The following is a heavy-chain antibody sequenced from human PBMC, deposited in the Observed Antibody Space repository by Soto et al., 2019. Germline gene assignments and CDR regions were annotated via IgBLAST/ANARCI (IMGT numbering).Heavy chain of an antibody. Sequence: GRSLRLPYAASGFTFSNYGMHWVRQAPGKGLEWVAVIWYDGSNKYYADSVRGRFTISRDNSKNTLYLQMNSLRAEDTAVYYCARDPLRMLRTYYYMDVWGKGTTVTVSS. D-gene: IGHD2-15*01. CDR1: GFTFSNYG. V-gene: IGHV3-33*01. CDR3: ARDPLRMLRTYYYMDV. J-gene: IGHJ6*03. CDR2: IWYDGSNK.